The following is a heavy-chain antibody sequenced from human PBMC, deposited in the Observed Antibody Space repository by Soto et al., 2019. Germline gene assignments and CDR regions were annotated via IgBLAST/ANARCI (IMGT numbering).Heavy chain of an antibody. J-gene: IGHJ6*02. CDR3: ASYAPTSSIAARSYGMDV. Sequence: PGESLKISCKGSGYSFTSYWISWVRQMPGKGLEWMGRIDPSDSYTNYSPSFQGHVTISADKSISTAYLQWSSLKASDTAMYYCASYAPTSSIAARSYGMDVWGQGTTVTVSS. CDR1: GYSFTSYW. D-gene: IGHD6-6*01. CDR2: IDPSDSYT. V-gene: IGHV5-10-1*01.